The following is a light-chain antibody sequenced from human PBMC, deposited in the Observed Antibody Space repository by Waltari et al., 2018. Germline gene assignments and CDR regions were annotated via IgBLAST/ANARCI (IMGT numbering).Light chain of an antibody. CDR2: LGS. CDR3: MQALQTPIS. J-gene: IGKJ2*03. CDR1: QSLLHSIGYDY. V-gene: IGKV2-28*01. Sequence: DIVMTQSPLPLPVTPGRPASISCRSSQSLLHSIGYDYLDWYLQKPGQSPQLLIYLGSNRASGVPDRFSGSGSGTDFTLKISRVEAEDVGVYYCMQALQTPISFGQGTKLEIK.